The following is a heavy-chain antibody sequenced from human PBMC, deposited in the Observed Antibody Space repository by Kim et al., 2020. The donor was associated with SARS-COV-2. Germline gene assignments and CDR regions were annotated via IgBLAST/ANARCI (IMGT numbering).Heavy chain of an antibody. V-gene: IGHV3-23*01. Sequence: GGSLRLSCEVSGFKFNYYAMGWVRQAPGKGLEWVSGISATGGSAYSAESMQDRFSISRDNSRNALYLQMDSLRVEDSALYFCAREGVLGGFDFWGQGALVIVSS. CDR1: GFKFNYYA. CDR2: ISATGGSA. D-gene: IGHD3-10*01. J-gene: IGHJ4*02. CDR3: AREGVLGGFDF.